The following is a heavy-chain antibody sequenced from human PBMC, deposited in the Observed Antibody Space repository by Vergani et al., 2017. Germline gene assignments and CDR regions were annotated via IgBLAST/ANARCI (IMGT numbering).Heavy chain of an antibody. D-gene: IGHD5-18*01. CDR2: IYYSGST. CDR3: ARDRVDTAMVEWDAFDI. CDR1: GGSISSSSYY. J-gene: IGHJ3*02. V-gene: IGHV4-39*07. Sequence: QVQLQESGPGLVKPSQTLSLTCTVSGGSISSSSYYWGWIRQPPGKGLEWIGSIYYSGSTYYNPSLKSRVTISVDTSNNQFSLKLSSVTAADTAVYYCARDRVDTAMVEWDAFDIWGQGTMVTVSS.